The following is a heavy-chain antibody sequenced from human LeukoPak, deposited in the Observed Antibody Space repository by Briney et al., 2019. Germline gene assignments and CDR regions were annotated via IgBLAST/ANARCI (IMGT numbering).Heavy chain of an antibody. V-gene: IGHV4-4*07. CDR3: ARAGYTISSYRFDY. CDR1: GGSINSYW. CDR2: IYTTGMT. J-gene: IGHJ4*02. D-gene: IGHD3-16*02. Sequence: PSETLSLTCSVSGGSINSYWWSWIRQPAGKGLEFIGRIYTTGMTNYNPSLKSRLSMSVDTSKNKFSLELRSVTAADTAVYFCARAGYTISSYRFDYWGKGALVTVSS.